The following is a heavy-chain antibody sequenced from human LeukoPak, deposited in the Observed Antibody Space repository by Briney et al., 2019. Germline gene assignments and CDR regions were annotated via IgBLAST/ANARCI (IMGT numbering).Heavy chain of an antibody. J-gene: IGHJ4*02. D-gene: IGHD6-25*01. CDR2: MNPNSGNT. V-gene: IGHV1-8*02. CDR3: ARGIRDSGGASNDY. Sequence: GASAKVSCKASGYTFTSYDINWVRQATGQGLEWMGWMNPNSGNTGYAQKFQGRVTMTRNTSISTAYMELSSLRSEDTAVYYCARGIRDSGGASNDYWGQGTLVTVSS. CDR1: GYTFTSYD.